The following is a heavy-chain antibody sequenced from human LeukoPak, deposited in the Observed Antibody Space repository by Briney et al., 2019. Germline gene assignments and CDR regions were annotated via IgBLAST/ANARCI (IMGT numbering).Heavy chain of an antibody. CDR3: AREDQAAAGYFDY. D-gene: IGHD6-13*01. Sequence: QTGGSLRLSCAASGFIFSNHWMHWVRHAPGKGLVWVSRINSDGSTASADSVKGRFTISRDNAENTVYLQMNSLRGEDTAVYYCAREDQAAAGYFDYWGQGTLVTVSS. V-gene: IGHV3-74*01. CDR2: INSDGSTA. J-gene: IGHJ4*02. CDR1: GFIFSNHW.